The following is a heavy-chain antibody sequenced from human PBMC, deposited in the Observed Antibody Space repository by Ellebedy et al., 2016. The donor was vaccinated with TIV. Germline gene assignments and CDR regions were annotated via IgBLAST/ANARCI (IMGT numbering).Heavy chain of an antibody. Sequence: GGSLRLSXAASGFTFSNYGMNWVRQAPGKRLEWVSGISCSGVSTYHADSVKGRFSISRDNSKNTLYLQMNSLRSEDTAVYYCAKDRGSTWFNWFNPWGRGTLVTVSS. D-gene: IGHD6-13*01. CDR3: AKDRGSTWFNWFNP. V-gene: IGHV3-23*01. CDR1: GFTFSNYG. J-gene: IGHJ5*02. CDR2: ISCSGVST.